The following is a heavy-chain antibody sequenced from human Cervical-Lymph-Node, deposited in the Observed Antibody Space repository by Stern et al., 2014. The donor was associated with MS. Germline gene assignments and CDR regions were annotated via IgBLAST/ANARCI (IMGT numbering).Heavy chain of an antibody. D-gene: IGHD2/OR15-2a*01. Sequence: VQLVQSGAEVKKPGASMKVSCKASGYSFSDFYIHWVRQAPGQGLEWMGRINPKTGGTKYAQKFRGRVNMNRDPSLSTAYMELSRLKSDDTAVYYCTRGDLVIVSVVPGRFDPWGQGTLATVAS. V-gene: IGHV1-2*06. CDR1: GYSFSDFY. CDR2: INPKTGGT. J-gene: IGHJ5*02. CDR3: TRGDLVIVSVVPGRFDP.